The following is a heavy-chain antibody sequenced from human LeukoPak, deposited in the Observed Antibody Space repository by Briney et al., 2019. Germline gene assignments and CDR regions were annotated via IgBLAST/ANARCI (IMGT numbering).Heavy chain of an antibody. V-gene: IGHV3-23*01. CDR3: ARENSYGVNYYYYYYMDV. D-gene: IGHD5-18*01. Sequence: GGSLRLSCAASGFTFSSYGMSWVRQAPGKGLEWVSSISGSGGSSYYADSVKGRFTISRDNSKNTLYLQMNSLRAEDTAVYHCARENSYGVNYYYYYYMDVWGKGTTVTISS. CDR2: ISGSGGSS. CDR1: GFTFSSYG. J-gene: IGHJ6*03.